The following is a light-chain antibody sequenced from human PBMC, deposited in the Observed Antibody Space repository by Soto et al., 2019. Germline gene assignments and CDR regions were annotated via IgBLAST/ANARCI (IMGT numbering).Light chain of an antibody. Sequence: EIVLTQSPATLSLSPGERTTLSCRASQSVSSYLAWYQQKPGQAPRLLIYDASNRATVIPARFSGSGPGTDFTLTISSLVPEDFALYYCQQRSNWPLTFGGGTKVEIK. V-gene: IGKV3-11*01. CDR1: QSVSSY. CDR2: DAS. J-gene: IGKJ4*01. CDR3: QQRSNWPLT.